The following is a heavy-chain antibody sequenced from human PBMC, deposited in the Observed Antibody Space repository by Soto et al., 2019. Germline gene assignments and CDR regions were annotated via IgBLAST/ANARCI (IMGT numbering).Heavy chain of an antibody. V-gene: IGHV3-73*01. CDR1: GLNVSGSA. CDR3: TSHLGELSSPRVFDI. Sequence: GGPMRLSCAASGLNVSGSAVHWVSKEYGKGLEWVGRIRSKTNSYATAYAASVKGRFTISRDDSKNTAYLQMNSLKTEDTAVYSCTSHLGELSSPRVFDIWGQGTMVPVSS. CDR2: IRSKTNSYAT. J-gene: IGHJ3*02. D-gene: IGHD3-16*02.